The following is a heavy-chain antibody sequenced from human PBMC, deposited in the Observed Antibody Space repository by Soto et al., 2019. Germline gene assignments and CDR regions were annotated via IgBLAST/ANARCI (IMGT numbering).Heavy chain of an antibody. CDR3: ASTVYFDSSGPDYIGC. CDR1: GYDLNTFW. D-gene: IGHD6-19*01. V-gene: IGHV5-51*01. CDR2: IYPGDSET. Sequence: GESLKSSCKVSGYDLNTFWIAWVRQMPEEGLEWMGIIYPGDSETRYRPSFQGQVTISADKSISTAYLQWSSLKVSDTGKYYCASTVYFDSSGPDYIGCWGQGTQVTVSP. J-gene: IGHJ4*02.